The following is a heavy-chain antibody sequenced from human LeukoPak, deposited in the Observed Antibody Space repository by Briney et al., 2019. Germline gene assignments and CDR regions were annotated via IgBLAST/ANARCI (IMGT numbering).Heavy chain of an antibody. V-gene: IGHV3-23*01. CDR3: AFRYCGGDCYWYYFDY. J-gene: IGHJ4*02. CDR1: GFTFSIYA. Sequence: PGGSLRLSCAASGFTFSIYAMSWVRQAPGRGLDWVSGISRSGNSANYADSVKGRFTISRDNSKDTLYLQMNSLRAEDTAVYYCAFRYCGGDCYWYYFDYWAQGTLVTVSA. CDR2: ISRSGNSA. D-gene: IGHD2-21*02.